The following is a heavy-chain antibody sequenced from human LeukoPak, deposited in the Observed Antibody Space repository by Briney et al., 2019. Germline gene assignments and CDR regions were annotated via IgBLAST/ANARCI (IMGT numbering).Heavy chain of an antibody. D-gene: IGHD3-10*01. CDR3: ARGYGSGSYSHFDY. CDR1: GGSISIYY. V-gene: IGHV4-59*07. Sequence: SDTLSLTCTVSGGSISIYYWSWIRQPPGKGLEWIGYMYYSGSTNYNPSLKSRVTISVDTSKNQFSLKLSSVTAADTAVYYCARGYGSGSYSHFDYWGQGTLVTVSS. J-gene: IGHJ4*02. CDR2: MYYSGST.